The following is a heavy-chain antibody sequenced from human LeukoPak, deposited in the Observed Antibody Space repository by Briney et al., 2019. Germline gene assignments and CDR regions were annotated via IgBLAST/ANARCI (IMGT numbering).Heavy chain of an antibody. V-gene: IGHV3-21*01. Sequence: PGGSLRLSCAASGFTFSSYSMNWVRQAPGKGLEWVSSISSSSSYIYYADSVKGRFTISRDNAKNSLYLQMNSLRAEDTAVYYCARTTIAAAVLDPWGQGTLVTVSS. CDR2: ISSSSSYI. J-gene: IGHJ5*02. D-gene: IGHD6-13*01. CDR3: ARTTIAAAVLDP. CDR1: GFTFSSYS.